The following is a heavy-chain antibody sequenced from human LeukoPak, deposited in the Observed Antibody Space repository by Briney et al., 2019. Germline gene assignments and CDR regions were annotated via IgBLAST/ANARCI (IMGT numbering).Heavy chain of an antibody. CDR1: GGSISSGDYY. CDR3: ARGFLEWLPIDY. CDR2: IYYSGST. D-gene: IGHD3-3*01. J-gene: IGHJ4*02. V-gene: IGHV4-30-4*08. Sequence: SQTLSLTCSVSGGSISSGDYYWSWIRQPPGKGLEWIGYIYYSGSTYYNLSLKSRVTISVDTSKNQFSLKLSSVTAADTAVYYCARGFLEWLPIDYWGQGTLVTVSS.